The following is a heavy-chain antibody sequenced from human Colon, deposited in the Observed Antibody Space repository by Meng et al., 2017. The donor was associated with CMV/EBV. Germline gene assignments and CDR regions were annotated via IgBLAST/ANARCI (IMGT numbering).Heavy chain of an antibody. V-gene: IGHV1-2*02. Sequence: YTSSRYANTWVGQVPGDGLDWMGGINLKGGGTGYAQNAQGRVTMSRDTSIITDYVELTGLTSDETAVYYCARGYCTTTSCFDTFDIWGQGTMVTVSS. D-gene: IGHD2-2*01. CDR2: INLKGGGT. CDR1: YTSSRYA. CDR3: ARGYCTTTSCFDTFDI. J-gene: IGHJ3*02.